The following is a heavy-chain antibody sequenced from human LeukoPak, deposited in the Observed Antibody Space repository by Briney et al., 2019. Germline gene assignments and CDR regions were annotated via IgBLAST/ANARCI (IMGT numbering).Heavy chain of an antibody. CDR1: GASISSYY. D-gene: IGHD1-7*01. V-gene: IGHV4-4*07. CDR3: AGDSGTTGEVKFDP. J-gene: IGHJ5*02. Sequence: SETLSLTCTVSGASISSYYWSWIRQPAGKALERIGRIYVTGSTTYNPSLESRVTMSLDTSKNHFSLKLRSVTAADTAVYYCAGDSGTTGEVKFDPWGQGTLVTVSS. CDR2: IYVTGST.